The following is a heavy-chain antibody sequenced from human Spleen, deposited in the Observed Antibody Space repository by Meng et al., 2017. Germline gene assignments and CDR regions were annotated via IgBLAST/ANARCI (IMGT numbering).Heavy chain of an antibody. Sequence: SETLSLTCTVSGDSISDSISSYYWSWIRQPPGKELEWIGYVYYSGSTNYHPSFKSRVTISVDTSKNQFSLKLSSVTAADTAVYYCARGFVRYCSSTSCYAPFGLGYYYYGMDVWGQGTTVTVSS. CDR2: VYYSGST. CDR3: ARGFVRYCSSTSCYAPFGLGYYYYGMDV. D-gene: IGHD2-2*01. CDR1: GDSISDSISSYY. J-gene: IGHJ6*02. V-gene: IGHV4-61*05.